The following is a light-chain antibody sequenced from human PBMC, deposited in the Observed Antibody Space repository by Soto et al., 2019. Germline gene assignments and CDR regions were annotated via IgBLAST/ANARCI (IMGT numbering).Light chain of an antibody. CDR3: SSYAGSNNLV. CDR2: EVS. J-gene: IGLJ2*01. CDR1: SSDVGHYNY. V-gene: IGLV2-8*01. Sequence: QSALTQPPSASGSPGHSVTISCTGTSSDVGHYNYVSWYQQHPGKAPKLMIYEVSKRPSGVPDRFSGSKSGNTASLTVSGLRAEDEADYYCSSYAGSNNLVFGGGTKLTVL.